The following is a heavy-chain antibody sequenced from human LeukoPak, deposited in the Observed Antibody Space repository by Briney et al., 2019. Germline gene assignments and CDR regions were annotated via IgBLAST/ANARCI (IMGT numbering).Heavy chain of an antibody. CDR2: IFYSRRT. Sequence: SETLSLTCTVSGGSISSDHWNWIRQPPGKGLEWIGCIFYSRRTYYNPSLKSRLTISVDMSKSQFSLRLTSVTAADTAVYYCARKNDFEIWGQGTLVTVSS. J-gene: IGHJ3*02. V-gene: IGHV4-59*01. CDR3: ARKNDFEI. CDR1: GGSISSDH. D-gene: IGHD2/OR15-2a*01.